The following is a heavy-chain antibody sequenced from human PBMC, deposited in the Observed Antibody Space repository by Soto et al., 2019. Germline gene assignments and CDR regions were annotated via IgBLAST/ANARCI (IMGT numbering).Heavy chain of an antibody. CDR2: ISWDGGST. V-gene: IGHV3-43*01. J-gene: IGHJ4*02. Sequence: GGSLRLSCAASGFTFDDYTMHWVRQAPGKGLEWVSLISWDGGSTYYADSVKGRFTISRDNSKNSLYLQMNSLRTEDTALYYCAKDGILTGYSTFDYWGQGTLVTVSS. CDR3: AKDGILTGYSTFDY. D-gene: IGHD3-9*01. CDR1: GFTFDDYT.